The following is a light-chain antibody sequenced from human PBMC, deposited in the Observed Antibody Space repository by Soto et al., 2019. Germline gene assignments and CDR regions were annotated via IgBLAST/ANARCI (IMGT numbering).Light chain of an antibody. V-gene: IGLV2-14*01. Sequence: QSVLTQPASLSGSPGQSITISCTGTSSDVGGYNYVSWYQQHPGKAPKLMIYDVSNRPSGVSNRFSGSKSGNTASLTISGLQAEDEAHYYCRSYTSSSTHRYVFGTGTKVTVL. CDR1: SSDVGGYNY. CDR2: DVS. J-gene: IGLJ1*01. CDR3: RSYTSSSTHRYV.